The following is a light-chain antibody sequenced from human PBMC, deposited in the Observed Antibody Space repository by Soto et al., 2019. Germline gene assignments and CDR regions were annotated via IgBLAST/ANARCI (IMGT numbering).Light chain of an antibody. CDR1: QSVSNDF. V-gene: IGKV3-20*01. CDR2: GAA. CDR3: QQYGILLWW. J-gene: IGKJ1*01. Sequence: EIVLTQSPGILSLSPGERSTLSCRASQSVSNDFLAWYRQKPGQAARRLIYGAATRATDVLDRLSGSGSVRDFTVTMISLESEDFAVYYCQQYGILLWWFG.